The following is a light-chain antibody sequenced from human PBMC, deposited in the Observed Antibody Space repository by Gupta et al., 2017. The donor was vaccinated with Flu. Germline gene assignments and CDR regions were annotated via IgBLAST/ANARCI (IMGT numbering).Light chain of an antibody. CDR1: QSLLHSNGYNY. CDR2: LGS. V-gene: IGKV2-28*01. J-gene: IGKJ2*01. CDR3: MQALQTPRYT. Sequence: IVLTQSPLSLPVTPGEPASISCRSSQSLLHSNGYNYLDWYLQKPGQSPHLLIYLGSHRASGVPDRFSGSGSGTDFTLKISRVETEDFGVYYCMQALQTPRYTFGQGTKLEIK.